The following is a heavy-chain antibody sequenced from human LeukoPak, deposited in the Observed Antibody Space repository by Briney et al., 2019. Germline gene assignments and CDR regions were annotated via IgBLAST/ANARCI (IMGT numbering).Heavy chain of an antibody. D-gene: IGHD3-22*01. CDR3: ARGHHYYDSSAYYY. CDR2: INSDGSTT. Sequence: SGGSLRLSCAASGFTFISYWMHWVRQAPGKGLVWVSRINSDGSTTSYAASVKGRFTISRDTAKNTLYLQMNSLRAEDTAVYYCARGHHYYDSSAYYYWGQGTPVTVSS. CDR1: GFTFISYW. J-gene: IGHJ4*02. V-gene: IGHV3-74*01.